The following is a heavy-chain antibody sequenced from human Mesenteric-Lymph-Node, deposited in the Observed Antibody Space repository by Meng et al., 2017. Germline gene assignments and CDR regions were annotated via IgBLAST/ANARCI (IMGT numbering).Heavy chain of an antibody. CDR3: TTLYGDSIS. CDR2: IYHSGRT. V-gene: IGHV4-4*02. J-gene: IGHJ4*02. D-gene: IGHD4-17*01. CDR1: GGSIRNDQG. Sequence: GPLQESGPGLVNPSGALSLTCDVSGGSIRNDQGWSWVRQAPGKGLEWIGEIYHSGRTNYNPSVKSRVSMSVDKSQNHFSLRLSSVTAADTAVYYCTTLYGDSISWGQGTLVTVSS.